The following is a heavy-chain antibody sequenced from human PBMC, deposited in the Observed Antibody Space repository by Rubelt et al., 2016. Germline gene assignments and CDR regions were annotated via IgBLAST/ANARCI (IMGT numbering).Heavy chain of an antibody. Sequence: VQLVESGGGVVQPGRSLRLSCAASGFTFSRHGMHWVRQAPGKGLEWVANIKEDGSDKHYVDSVKGRFTISRDNAKKSVYLQMNGLRAEDTAVYYCARGNSAAYWGQGTLVTVSS. J-gene: IGHJ4*02. CDR1: GFTFSRHG. D-gene: IGHD3-10*01. CDR2: IKEDGSDK. V-gene: IGHV3-7*03. CDR3: ARGNSAAY.